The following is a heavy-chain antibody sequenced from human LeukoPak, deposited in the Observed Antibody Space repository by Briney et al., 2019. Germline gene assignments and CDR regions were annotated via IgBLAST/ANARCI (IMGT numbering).Heavy chain of an antibody. J-gene: IGHJ5*02. CDR3: ARVVNRAWFDP. D-gene: IGHD4-23*01. Sequence: SETLSLTCTVSSGSVSSSSYYWSWIRQPPGKGPEWIGYIYFSGSTNCNPSLKSRVTLSVDTSKNQFSLKLTSVTAADTAVYYCARVVNRAWFDPWGQGTLVTVSS. CDR1: SGSVSSSSYY. V-gene: IGHV4-61*01. CDR2: IYFSGST.